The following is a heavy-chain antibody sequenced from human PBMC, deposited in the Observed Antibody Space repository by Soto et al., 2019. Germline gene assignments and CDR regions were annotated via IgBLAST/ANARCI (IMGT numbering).Heavy chain of an antibody. CDR1: GFTFSSYS. J-gene: IGHJ6*02. V-gene: IGHV3-21*04. Sequence: PGGSLRLSCAASGFTFSSYSMNWVRQAPGKGLEWVSSISSSSSYIYYADSVKGRFTISRDNAKNSLYLQMNSLRAEDTAVYYCARDTYYDFWSGEPARDIYGMAVWGQGTTVTVS. D-gene: IGHD3-3*01. CDR3: ARDTYYDFWSGEPARDIYGMAV. CDR2: ISSSSSYI.